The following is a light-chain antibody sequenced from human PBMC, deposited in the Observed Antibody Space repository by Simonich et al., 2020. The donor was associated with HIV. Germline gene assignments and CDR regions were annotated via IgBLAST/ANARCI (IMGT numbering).Light chain of an antibody. V-gene: IGLV6-57*03. CDR3: QSYDSSIRV. Sequence: NFMLTQPHSVSESPGKTVTISCTRRSGSIASNYVQWYQQRPGRAPTTVIYEDNQRPSGGPERCSGASDSASNSASLTISGLKTEDEADYYCQSYDSSIRVFGGGTKLTVL. J-gene: IGLJ3*02. CDR1: SGSIASNY. CDR2: EDN.